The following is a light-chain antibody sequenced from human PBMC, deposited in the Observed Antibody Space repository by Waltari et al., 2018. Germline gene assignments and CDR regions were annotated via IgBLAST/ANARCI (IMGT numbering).Light chain of an antibody. CDR3: QVWDSSSDHVV. CDR1: NIGDKS. J-gene: IGLJ2*01. CDR2: DAS. Sequence: SYVLTQPPSVSVAPGKTARITCGGNNIGDKSVHWYQQKPGQAPDLVIYDASDRPSEIPERFSGSNSGNTATLTISRVEAGDEADYYCQVWDSSSDHVVFGGGTKLTVL. V-gene: IGLV3-21*04.